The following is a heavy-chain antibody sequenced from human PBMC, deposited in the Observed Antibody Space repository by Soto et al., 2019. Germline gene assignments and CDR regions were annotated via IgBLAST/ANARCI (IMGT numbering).Heavy chain of an antibody. CDR3: ATLRVGFGELLTY. J-gene: IGHJ4*02. V-gene: IGHV5-10-1*01. CDR2: IDPTDSYT. CDR1: GYSFTSYW. D-gene: IGHD3-10*01. Sequence: PGESLKISCRGSGYSFTSYWISWVRQMPGKGLEWMGRIDPTDSYTNYSPSFQGHVTISADKSISTAYLQWSSLKASDTAMYYCATLRVGFGELLTYWGQGTLVTVPQ.